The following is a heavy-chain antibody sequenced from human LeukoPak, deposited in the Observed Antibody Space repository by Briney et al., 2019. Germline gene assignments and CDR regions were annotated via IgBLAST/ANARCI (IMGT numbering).Heavy chain of an antibody. J-gene: IGHJ4*01. CDR1: GYTFTSYG. D-gene: IGHD3-10*02. V-gene: IGHV1-18*01. CDR2: ISAYNGNS. CDR3: AKDELTMLGALDY. Sequence: ASVKVSCKASGYTFTSYGISWVRQAPGQGLEWVGWISAYNGNSNYAQKFQGRVTMTTDTSTSTGYMELRSLRSDDTAVYYCAKDELTMLGALDYWGQGTLVTVSS.